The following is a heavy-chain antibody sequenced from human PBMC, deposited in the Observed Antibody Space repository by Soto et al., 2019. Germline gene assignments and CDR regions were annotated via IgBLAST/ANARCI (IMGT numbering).Heavy chain of an antibody. V-gene: IGHV1-69*01. Sequence: QVQLVQSGAEVKKPGSSVKVSCKASGGTFSSYAISWVRQAPGQGLEWMGGITPIFGTANYAQKFQGRVTITADESTSTAYMELSSLRSEDTAVYYCARDRGCSGGSCYSGVDAFDIWGQGTMVTVSS. D-gene: IGHD2-15*01. CDR3: ARDRGCSGGSCYSGVDAFDI. J-gene: IGHJ3*02. CDR2: ITPIFGTA. CDR1: GGTFSSYA.